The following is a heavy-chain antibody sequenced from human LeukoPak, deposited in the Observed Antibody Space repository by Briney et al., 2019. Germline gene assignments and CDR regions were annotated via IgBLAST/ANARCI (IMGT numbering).Heavy chain of an antibody. CDR1: GYSISSGYY. CDR2: IYHSGST. CDR3: GRQLPAAQGDAFDI. V-gene: IGHV4-38-2*01. D-gene: IGHD2-2*01. Sequence: SETLSLTCAVSGYSISSGYYWGWIRQPPGKGLEWIGSIYHSGSTYYNPSLKSRVTISVDTSKNQFSLKLSSVTAADPAVYYCGRQLPAAQGDAFDIWGQGTMVTVSS. J-gene: IGHJ3*02.